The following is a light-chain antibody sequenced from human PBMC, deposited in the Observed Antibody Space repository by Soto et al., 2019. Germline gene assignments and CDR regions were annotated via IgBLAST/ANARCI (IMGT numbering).Light chain of an antibody. J-gene: IGLJ2*01. Sequence: QSVLTQPPSASGTPGQRVTISCSGSSSNIGRNTVNWYQQLPGTAPKLLMYGDSQRPSGVPDRVSAYKSGTSASLAISGLQSEDEADYYCAAWDDSLNGVLFGGGTKLTVL. CDR1: SSNIGRNT. CDR2: GDS. CDR3: AAWDDSLNGVL. V-gene: IGLV1-44*01.